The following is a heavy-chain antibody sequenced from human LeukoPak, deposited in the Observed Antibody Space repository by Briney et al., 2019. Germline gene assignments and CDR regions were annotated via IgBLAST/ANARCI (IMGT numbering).Heavy chain of an antibody. CDR1: GFTFSSYA. Sequence: GGSLRLSCAASGFTFSSYAMSWVRQAPGKGLEWVSVIYSGGSTYYADSVKGRFTISRHNSKNTLYLQMNSLRAEDTAVYYCARGPVTAYYYGMDVWGQGTTVTVSS. CDR3: ARGPVTAYYYGMDV. CDR2: IYSGGST. D-gene: IGHD4-17*01. J-gene: IGHJ6*02. V-gene: IGHV3-53*04.